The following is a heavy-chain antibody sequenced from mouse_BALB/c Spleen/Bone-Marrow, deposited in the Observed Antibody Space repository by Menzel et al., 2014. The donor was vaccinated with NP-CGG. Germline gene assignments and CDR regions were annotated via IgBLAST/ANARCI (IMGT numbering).Heavy chain of an antibody. CDR1: GYSFTDYT. D-gene: IGHD3-1*01. V-gene: IGHV1-18*01. Sequence: VQLQQSGPELVKPGASMKISCKASGYSFTDYTMNWVKQSHGKNLGWIGLINTYNGGTKYNQKFKGKATLTIDKSSSTAYMELLSLTSEDSTVYYCTSHSPFAYWGQGTLVTVSA. CDR2: INTYNGGT. J-gene: IGHJ3*01. CDR3: TSHSPFAY.